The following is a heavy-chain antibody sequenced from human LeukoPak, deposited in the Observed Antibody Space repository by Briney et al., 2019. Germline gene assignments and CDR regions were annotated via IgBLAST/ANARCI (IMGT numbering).Heavy chain of an antibody. J-gene: IGHJ4*02. D-gene: IGHD4-11*01. V-gene: IGHV3-21*01. CDR3: ARGYTGPTDYSSYLGPPDY. Sequence: GGSLRLSCAASGFTFSSYSMNWVRQAPGKGLEWVSSISSSSSYIYYADSVKGRFTISRDNAKNSLYLQMNSLRAEDTAVYYCARGYTGPTDYSSYLGPPDYWGQGTLVTVSS. CDR2: ISSSSSYI. CDR1: GFTFSSYS.